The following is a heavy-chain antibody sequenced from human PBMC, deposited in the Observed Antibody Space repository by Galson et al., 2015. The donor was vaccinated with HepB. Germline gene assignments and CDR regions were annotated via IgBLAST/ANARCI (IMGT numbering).Heavy chain of an antibody. CDR1: GYTFTDYY. J-gene: IGHJ4*02. CDR3: ATWGYDSSGYYYLDY. Sequence: VKVSCKVSGYTFTDYYMHWVQQAPGKGLEWMGLVDPEDGETIYAEKFQGRVTITADTSTDTAYMELSSLRSEDTAVYYCATWGYDSSGYYYLDYWGQGTLVTVSS. V-gene: IGHV1-69-2*01. CDR2: VDPEDGET. D-gene: IGHD3-22*01.